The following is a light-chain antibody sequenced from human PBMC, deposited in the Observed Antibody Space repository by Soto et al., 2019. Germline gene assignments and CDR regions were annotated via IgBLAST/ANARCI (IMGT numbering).Light chain of an antibody. Sequence: QSALTQPASVSGSPGQSINISCTGTSSDVGGYNYVSWYQQHPGKAPKLMIYDVSNRPSGVSNRFYGSKSGNTASLTISGIQTEDEADYYCSSFTSSTTPVFGGGTKVTVL. CDR3: SSFTSSTTPV. J-gene: IGLJ2*01. V-gene: IGLV2-14*01. CDR1: SSDVGGYNY. CDR2: DVS.